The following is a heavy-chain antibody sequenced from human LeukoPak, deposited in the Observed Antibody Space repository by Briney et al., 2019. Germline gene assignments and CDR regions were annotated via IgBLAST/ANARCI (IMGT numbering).Heavy chain of an antibody. CDR2: IYHSGST. V-gene: IGHV4-4*02. J-gene: IGHJ4*02. CDR3: ARGTWDVLRYFDWLSLTLDY. Sequence: PSGTLSLTCAVSGGSISSSNWWSWARQPPGKGLEWIGEIYHSGSTNYNPSLKSRVTISVDTSKNQFSLKLSSVTAADTAVYYCARGTWDVLRYFDWLSLTLDYWGQGTLVTVSS. D-gene: IGHD3-9*01. CDR1: GGSISSSNW.